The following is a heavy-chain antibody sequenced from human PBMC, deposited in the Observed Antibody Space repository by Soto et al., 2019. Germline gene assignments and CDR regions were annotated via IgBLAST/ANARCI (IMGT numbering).Heavy chain of an antibody. CDR2: ISGSGGST. Sequence: LRLSCAASGFAFTSYAMNWVRQAPGKGLEWVSGISGSGGSTHYADSVKGRFTISRDNSKNRLSLQMNSLRAEDTAVYYCAKGPCSGGSCYHDYWGQGTLVTVSS. CDR3: AKGPCSGGSCYHDY. J-gene: IGHJ4*02. D-gene: IGHD2-15*01. CDR1: GFAFTSYA. V-gene: IGHV3-23*01.